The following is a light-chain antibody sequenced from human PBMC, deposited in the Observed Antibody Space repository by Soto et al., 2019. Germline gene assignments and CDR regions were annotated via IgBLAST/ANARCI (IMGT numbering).Light chain of an antibody. Sequence: IVFTHSPCTLSLTPGERTTLSCRASQSISRYLAWYQQKPGQGPRLLIYGASSRATGTPDRFSGSGSGTDFTLTINRLEPEDFALYYCQQYGSSPPTFGQGTKVDIK. CDR1: QSISRY. J-gene: IGKJ1*01. V-gene: IGKV3-20*01. CDR3: QQYGSSPPT. CDR2: GAS.